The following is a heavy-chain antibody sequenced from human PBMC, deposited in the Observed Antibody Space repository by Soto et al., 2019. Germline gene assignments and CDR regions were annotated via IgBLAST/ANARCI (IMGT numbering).Heavy chain of an antibody. CDR1: GDTISTGGYT. CDR2: TYHSGNP. CDR3: ARDKITGLFDY. J-gene: IGHJ4*02. D-gene: IGHD2-8*02. V-gene: IGHV4-30-2*01. Sequence: PSETLSLTCDVSGDTISTGGYTWAWIRQPPGEALEWIGHTYHSGNPYYNPSLKSRVTISVDRSKNQFSLKLTSVTAADTAVYYCARDKITGLFDYWGQGTLVTVSS.